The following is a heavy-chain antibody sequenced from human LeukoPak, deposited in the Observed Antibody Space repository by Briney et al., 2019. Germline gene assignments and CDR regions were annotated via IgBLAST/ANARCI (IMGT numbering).Heavy chain of an antibody. CDR1: GFTFSSYS. V-gene: IGHV3-21*01. J-gene: IGHJ4*02. CDR2: ISSSGTYI. Sequence: GGSLRLSCAASGFTFSSYSMNWVRQAPGKGLEWVSSISSSGTYIYYADSMKGRFTISRDNAKNSLYVQMNSLRAEDTAVYYCASGIGGDYWGQGTLVTVSS. CDR3: ASGIGGDY. D-gene: IGHD3-10*01.